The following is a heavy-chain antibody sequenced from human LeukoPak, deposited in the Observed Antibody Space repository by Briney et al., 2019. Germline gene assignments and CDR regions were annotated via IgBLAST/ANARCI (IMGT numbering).Heavy chain of an antibody. CDR2: ISRSSSYI. J-gene: IGHJ4*02. CDR3: ARDRSPIVVGTSDY. D-gene: IGHD3-22*01. V-gene: IGHV3-21*01. Sequence: PGGPLRLSCAASGFTFSSYSMNWVRQAPGKGLEWVSSISRSSSYIYYADSVKGRFTISRDNAKNSLYLQMNSLRAEDTAVYYCARDRSPIVVGTSDYWGQGTLVTVSS. CDR1: GFTFSSYS.